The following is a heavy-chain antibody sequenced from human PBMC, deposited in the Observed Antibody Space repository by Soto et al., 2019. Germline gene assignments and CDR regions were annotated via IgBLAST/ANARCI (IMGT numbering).Heavy chain of an antibody. V-gene: IGHV3-64D*06. CDR3: VKDLNTLTVVVMTRHY. CDR1: GFTFSSYA. J-gene: IGHJ4*02. CDR2: ISSNGGST. D-gene: IGHD3-22*01. Sequence: PGGSLRLSCSASGFTFSSYAMHWVRQAPGKGLEYVSAISSNGGSTYYADSVKGRFTISRDNSKNTLYLQMSSLRAEDTAVYYCVKDLNTLTVVVMTRHYWGQGTLVTVSS.